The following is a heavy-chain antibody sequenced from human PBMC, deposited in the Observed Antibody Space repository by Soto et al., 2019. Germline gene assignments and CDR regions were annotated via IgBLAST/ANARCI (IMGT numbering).Heavy chain of an antibody. CDR1: GYSFTSYW. J-gene: IGHJ6*02. Sequence: GESLKISCKGSGYSFTSYWISWVRQMPGKGLEWMGRSDPSDSYTNYSPSFQGHVTISADKSISTAYLQWSSLKASDTAMYYCARHRDVVVVAATQVYYYGMDVWGQGTTVTVSS. V-gene: IGHV5-10-1*01. CDR3: ARHRDVVVVAATQVYYYGMDV. CDR2: SDPSDSYT. D-gene: IGHD2-15*01.